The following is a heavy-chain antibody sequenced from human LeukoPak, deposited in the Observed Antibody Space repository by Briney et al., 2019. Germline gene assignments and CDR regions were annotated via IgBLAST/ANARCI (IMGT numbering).Heavy chain of an antibody. CDR1: GGSISSYY. CDR2: IYYSGST. V-gene: IGHV4-59*01. D-gene: IGHD6-13*01. CDR3: ARKYPYSSSWPYFDY. J-gene: IGHJ4*02. Sequence: KPSETLSLTCTVSGGSISSYYWSWIRQPPGKGLEWIGYIYYSGSTNYNPSLKSRVTISVDTSKNQFSLKLSSVTAADTAVYYCARKYPYSSSWPYFDYWGQGTLVTASS.